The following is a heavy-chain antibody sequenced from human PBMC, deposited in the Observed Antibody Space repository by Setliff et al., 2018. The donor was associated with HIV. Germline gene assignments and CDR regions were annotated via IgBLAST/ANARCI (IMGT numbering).Heavy chain of an antibody. V-gene: IGHV4-34*01. J-gene: IGHJ6*03. D-gene: IGHD6-13*01. CDR3: ARGRDASTWYLSHFYSYYYLDV. Sequence: PLETLSLTCTVSGGPLSGYFWTWIRQTPDKGLEWIGDINHSGTTNYNLSLKSRTTLSLDTSKNQLSLKLTSVVAADTGLYFCARGRDASTWYLSHFYSYYYLDVWGNGTTGTVSS. CDR1: GGPLSGYF. CDR2: INHSGTT.